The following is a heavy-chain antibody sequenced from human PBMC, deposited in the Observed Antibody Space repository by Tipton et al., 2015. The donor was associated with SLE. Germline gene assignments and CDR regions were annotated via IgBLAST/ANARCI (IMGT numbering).Heavy chain of an antibody. J-gene: IGHJ6*02. CDR3: ASGEVVVMPGDTPYYYYHGMDV. CDR2: VYYSGSTT. CDR1: GGSISSHY. V-gene: IGHV4-59*11. Sequence: TLSLTCTVSGGSISSHYWSWFRQPPGKGLEWIGYVYYSGSTTNYNPSLESRVTISVDTSKNQFSLTLSSVTAADTAVYYCASGEVVVMPGDTPYYYYHGMDVWGQGTPVTVSS. D-gene: IGHD2-2*01.